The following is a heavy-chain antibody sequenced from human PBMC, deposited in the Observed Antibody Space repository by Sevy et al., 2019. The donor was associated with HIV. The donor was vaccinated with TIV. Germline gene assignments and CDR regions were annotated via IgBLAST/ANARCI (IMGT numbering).Heavy chain of an antibody. J-gene: IGHJ4*02. D-gene: IGHD2-2*03. Sequence: SESLSLTCAVSGGSISSNNWWNWVRQTPGKGLEWIGEIYHSGSTNRNPSLKSRVTISVDKSKNQFSLKLSSVTAADTAVYYCARGVGGSSSSTSCHVDYWGQGTLVTVSS. V-gene: IGHV4-4*02. CDR1: GGSISSNNW. CDR3: ARGVGGSSSSTSCHVDY. CDR2: IYHSGST.